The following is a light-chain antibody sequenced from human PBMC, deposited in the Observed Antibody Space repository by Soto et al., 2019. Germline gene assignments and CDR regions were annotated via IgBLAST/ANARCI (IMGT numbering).Light chain of an antibody. Sequence: QSALTQPPSASGSPGQSVTISCTGTSSDVGGYNYVSWYQQHPGKVPKLMIYEVTKRPSGVPDRFSGSKSGNTASLTVSGLQAEDEADYYCSSYAGRNILVFGGGTKLTVL. CDR1: SSDVGGYNY. CDR3: SSYAGRNILV. CDR2: EVT. J-gene: IGLJ3*02. V-gene: IGLV2-8*01.